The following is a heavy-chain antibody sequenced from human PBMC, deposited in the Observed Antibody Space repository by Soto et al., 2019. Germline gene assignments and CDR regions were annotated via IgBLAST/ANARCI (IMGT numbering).Heavy chain of an antibody. V-gene: IGHV3-30-3*01. Sequence: GGSLRLSCAASGCTFISYAMRWVRQAPGKGLEWVAVISYDGSNKYYADSVKGRFTISRDNSKNTLYLQMNSLRAEDTAVYYCAREDGLASDAFDIWGQGTMVTVSS. CDR1: GCTFISYA. J-gene: IGHJ3*02. D-gene: IGHD3-3*02. CDR2: ISYDGSNK. CDR3: AREDGLASDAFDI.